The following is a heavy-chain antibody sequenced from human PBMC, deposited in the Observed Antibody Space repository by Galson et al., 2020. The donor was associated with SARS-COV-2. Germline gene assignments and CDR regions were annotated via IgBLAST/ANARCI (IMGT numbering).Heavy chain of an antibody. J-gene: IGHJ5*02. V-gene: IGHV3-53*01. CDR3: LKGGMIGGKP. CDR2: IYRDGST. D-gene: IGHD3-16*01. Sequence: GGSLRLSCEVSGVIVSSNYMSWVRQAPGKGPEWVSVIYRDGSTDYVESVKGRFRISRDETTNTLFLQMNDLRVEDTAVYYCLKGGMIGGKPWGQGTLVTVAS. CDR1: GVIVSSNY.